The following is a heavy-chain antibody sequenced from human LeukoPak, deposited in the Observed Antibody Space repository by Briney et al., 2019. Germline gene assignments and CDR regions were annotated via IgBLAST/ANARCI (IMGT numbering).Heavy chain of an antibody. Sequence: ASVKVSCKASGYTFTSYGISWVRQAPGQGLEWMGWISAYNGNTNYAQKLQGRVTMTTDTSTSTAYMELRSLRSDDTAVYYCARDGALTIHYYGSGSYCGYWGQGTLVTVSS. V-gene: IGHV1-18*01. CDR2: ISAYNGNT. D-gene: IGHD3-10*01. J-gene: IGHJ4*02. CDR1: GYTFTSYG. CDR3: ARDGALTIHYYGSGSYCGY.